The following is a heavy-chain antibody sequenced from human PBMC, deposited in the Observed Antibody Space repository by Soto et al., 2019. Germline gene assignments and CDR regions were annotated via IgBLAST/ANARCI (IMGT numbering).Heavy chain of an antibody. D-gene: IGHD3-10*02. V-gene: IGHV1-18*01. Sequence: VASVKVSCKASGYTFTSYGISWVRQAPGQGLEWMGWISAYNGNTNYAQKLQGRVTMTTDTSTSTAYMELRSLRSDDTAVYYCAREPSDLCSGSYCPKGPDYWGQGTLVTVSS. CDR3: AREPSDLCSGSYCPKGPDY. CDR2: ISAYNGNT. J-gene: IGHJ4*02. CDR1: GYTFTSYG.